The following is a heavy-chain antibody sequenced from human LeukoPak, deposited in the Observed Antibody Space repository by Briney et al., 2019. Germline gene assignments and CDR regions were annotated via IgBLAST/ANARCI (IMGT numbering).Heavy chain of an antibody. CDR3: AREGVAGKDYFDY. D-gene: IGHD6-19*01. CDR1: GYSISSAYY. Sequence: SETLSLTCSVSGYSISSAYYWGWIRQPPGKGLEWIGTMYHSGSTNYNPSLKSRVTISVDTSKNQFSLKLSSVTAADTAVYYCAREGVAGKDYFDYWGQGTLVTVSS. CDR2: MYHSGST. J-gene: IGHJ4*02. V-gene: IGHV4-38-2*02.